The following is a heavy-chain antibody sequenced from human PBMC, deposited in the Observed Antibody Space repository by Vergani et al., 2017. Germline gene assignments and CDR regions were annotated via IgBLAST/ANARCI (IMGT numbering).Heavy chain of an antibody. J-gene: IGHJ4*02. V-gene: IGHV3-30*18. CDR2: ISYDGDRR. Sequence: VQPVESGGGLVKPGGSLRLSCTTSGFTFSSYAMSWVRQAPGKGLEWVAMISYDGDRRDYGDFAKGRFTISRDSSKTVYLQMNSLRVEDTAMYFCAKDTRRGGDYVSVEFDYWGQGTLVTVSS. CDR1: GFTFSSYA. CDR3: AKDTRRGGDYVSVEFDY. D-gene: IGHD4-17*01.